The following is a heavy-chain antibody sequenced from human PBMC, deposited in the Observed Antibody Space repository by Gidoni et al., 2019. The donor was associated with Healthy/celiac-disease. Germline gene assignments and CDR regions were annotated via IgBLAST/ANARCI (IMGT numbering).Heavy chain of an antibody. D-gene: IGHD1-26*01. Sequence: QVQLQESGPGLVKPSETLSLTCTVSGGSISSYYGSWLRQPPGKGLEWIGYIYYSGSTNYNPSLKSRVTISVDTSKNQFSLKLSSVTAADTAVYYCARVGGRRKYNWFDPWGQGTLVTVSS. CDR1: GGSISSYY. CDR2: IYYSGST. J-gene: IGHJ5*02. V-gene: IGHV4-59*08. CDR3: ARVGGRRKYNWFDP.